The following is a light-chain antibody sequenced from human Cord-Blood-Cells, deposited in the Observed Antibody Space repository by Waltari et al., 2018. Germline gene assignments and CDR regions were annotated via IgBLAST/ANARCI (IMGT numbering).Light chain of an antibody. Sequence: QSALTQPRSVSGSPGQSVPISCTGTSSDFGGYNYFSWYQQHPGKAPKLMIYDVSKRPSGVPDRFSGSKSGNTASLTISGLQAEDEADYYCCSYAGSYTYVFGTGTKVTVL. J-gene: IGLJ1*01. V-gene: IGLV2-11*01. CDR2: DVS. CDR3: CSYAGSYTYV. CDR1: SSDFGGYNY.